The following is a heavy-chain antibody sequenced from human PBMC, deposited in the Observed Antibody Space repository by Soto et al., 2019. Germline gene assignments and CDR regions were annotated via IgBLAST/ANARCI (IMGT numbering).Heavy chain of an antibody. D-gene: IGHD1-1*01. J-gene: IGHJ5*02. CDR3: AIGPYNLVWFDH. V-gene: IGHV1-18*01. CDR1: GYTFTSYG. Sequence: XSVKVTCQASGYTFTSYGLRWVRQAPGQGLEWMGWISAYNGNTNYAQKLQGRVTMTTDTSTSTAYMELRSLRADDTAVYYCAIGPYNLVWFDHWGQGTLVTVSS. CDR2: ISAYNGNT.